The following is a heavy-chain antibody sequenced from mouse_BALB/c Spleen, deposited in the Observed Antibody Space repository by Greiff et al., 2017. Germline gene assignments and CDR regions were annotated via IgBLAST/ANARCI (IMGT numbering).Heavy chain of an antibody. CDR2: ISDGGSYT. CDR1: GFTFSDYY. J-gene: IGHJ3*01. D-gene: IGHD3-1*01. V-gene: IGHV5-4*02. Sequence: EVQVVESGGGLVKPGGSLKLSCAASGFTFSDYYMYWVRQTPEKRLEWVATISDGGSYTYYPDSVKGRFTISRDNAKNNLYLQMSSLKSEDTAMYYCARDQLGLAWFAYWGQGTLVTVSA. CDR3: ARDQLGLAWFAY.